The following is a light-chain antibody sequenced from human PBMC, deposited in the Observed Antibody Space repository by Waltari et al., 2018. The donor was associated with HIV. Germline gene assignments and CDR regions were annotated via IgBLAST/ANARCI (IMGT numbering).Light chain of an antibody. J-gene: IGLJ3*02. CDR1: SSNVVTNY. Sequence: QSVLTQPPSASGTPGQRVTISCSGSSSNVVTNYVHWYKQLPGTAPELVIYHNLQRPLGVPDRFSGSKSGTAASLAISGLRSEYEADYYCATWDDSLSSWLFGGGTRLSVL. CDR3: ATWDDSLSSWL. V-gene: IGLV1-47*01. CDR2: HNL.